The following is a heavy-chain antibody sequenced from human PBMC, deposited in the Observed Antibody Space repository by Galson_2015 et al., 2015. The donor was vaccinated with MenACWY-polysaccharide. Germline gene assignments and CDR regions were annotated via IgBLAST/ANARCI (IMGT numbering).Heavy chain of an antibody. CDR2: INSDGSGT. Sequence: SLRLSCAASGFSFSTSWVYWVRQAPGKGLEWVSRINSDGSGTSYAYSVKGRITISRDNAKNTVYLQMNSLRDEDTAVYYCARAGYCTCTSCYTSVRLWGQGTLVTVSS. V-gene: IGHV3-74*01. CDR3: ARAGYCTCTSCYTSVRL. D-gene: IGHD2-2*02. CDR1: GFSFSTSW. J-gene: IGHJ4*02.